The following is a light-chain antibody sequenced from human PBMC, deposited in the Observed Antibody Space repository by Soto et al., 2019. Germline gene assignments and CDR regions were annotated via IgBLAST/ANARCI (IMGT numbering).Light chain of an antibody. V-gene: IGKV3-11*01. CDR2: DAY. J-gene: IGKJ1*01. CDR3: QQRHMWPIT. CDR1: QSFRGL. Sequence: EGVLTQSPVTLSLSPGERATLSCRASQSFRGLLAWYQQKPGQAPRLLIYDAYNRATGIPPRFSGSGSGTDFTLTISSLEPEDSAVYYCQQRHMWPITFGQGTKVDI.